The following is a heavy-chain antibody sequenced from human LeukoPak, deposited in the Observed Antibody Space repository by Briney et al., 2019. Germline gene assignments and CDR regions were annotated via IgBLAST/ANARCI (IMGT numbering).Heavy chain of an antibody. J-gene: IGHJ3*02. Sequence: GGSLRLSCAASGFTVSSNYMSWVRQAPGKGLEWVSVIYSGGSTYYADSVKGRFTISRDNSKNTLYLQMNSLRAEDTAVYYCARTVLEWLVGALDIWGQGTMVTVSS. V-gene: IGHV3-53*01. D-gene: IGHD3-3*01. CDR1: GFTVSSNY. CDR3: ARTVLEWLVGALDI. CDR2: IYSGGST.